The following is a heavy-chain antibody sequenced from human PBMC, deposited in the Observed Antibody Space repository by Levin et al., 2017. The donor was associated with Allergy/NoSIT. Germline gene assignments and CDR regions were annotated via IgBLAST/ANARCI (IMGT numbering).Heavy chain of an antibody. Sequence: KVSCQGSGYSFTSYWIGWVRQLPGKGLEWMGIIYPGDSDTRYSPSFQGQVTISADKSISTAYLQRSSLNASDTAIYYCARRGTRDYYYCMDVWGKGTTVTVFS. CDR2: IYPGDSDT. D-gene: IGHD1-1*01. V-gene: IGHV5-51*01. CDR1: GYSFTSYW. CDR3: ARRGTRDYYYCMDV. J-gene: IGHJ6*03.